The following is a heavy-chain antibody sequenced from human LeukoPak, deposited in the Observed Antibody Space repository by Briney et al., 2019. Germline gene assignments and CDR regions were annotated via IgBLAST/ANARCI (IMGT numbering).Heavy chain of an antibody. CDR3: ARVLPEYSSSSGYYYYYMDV. V-gene: IGHV1-18*01. CDR2: ISEYNGNT. J-gene: IGHJ6*03. Sequence: GASVKASCKASGYTFNRYGISWVRQAPGQGLEWMGWISEYNGNTKYAQKFQGRVTMTTDTSTSTAYMELRSLRSDDTAVYYCARVLPEYSSSSGYYYYYMDVWGKGTTVTVSS. D-gene: IGHD6-6*01. CDR1: GYTFNRYG.